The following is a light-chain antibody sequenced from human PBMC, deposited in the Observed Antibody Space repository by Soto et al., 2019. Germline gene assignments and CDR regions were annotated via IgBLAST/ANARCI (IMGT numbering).Light chain of an antibody. CDR2: EAS. Sequence: EIVLTQSPATLSLSPGERATLSWKASQSVNNFLAWYKQRPGQAPRLLMYEASNRATGVPARFSGSGSGTEFTLTISSLKSEDFAVYYCQQYNNWPPLFGGGTKVDI. CDR3: QQYNNWPPL. J-gene: IGKJ4*01. CDR1: QSVNNF. V-gene: IGKV3-11*01.